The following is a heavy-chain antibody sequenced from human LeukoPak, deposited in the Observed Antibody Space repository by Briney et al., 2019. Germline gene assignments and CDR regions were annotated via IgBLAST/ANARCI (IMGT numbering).Heavy chain of an antibody. D-gene: IGHD1-26*01. J-gene: IGHJ4*02. V-gene: IGHV4-4*02. CDR1: TDSTTSNW. CDR2: VNKSGST. CDR3: AREIVGAPTPGAY. Sequence: PSETLSLTCGVNTDSTTSNWWSWVRQPPGKGREWIGEVNKSGSTNYYPSLQSRVTISIDKSKNQIALELTSVTAADTAVYYCAREIVGAPTPGAYWGQGALVTVSS.